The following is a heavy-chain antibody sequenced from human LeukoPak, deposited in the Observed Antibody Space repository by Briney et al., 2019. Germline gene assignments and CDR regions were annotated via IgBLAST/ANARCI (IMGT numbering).Heavy chain of an antibody. J-gene: IGHJ4*02. D-gene: IGHD6-19*01. CDR3: AKDAWSGWYGYYFDY. V-gene: IGHV3-23*01. CDR2: ISGSGGST. CDR1: GFTFSRYA. Sequence: GGSLRLPCAASGFTFSRYAMSWGRQAQGTGLEWVSAISGSGGSTYYADSVKGRFTISRDNSKNTLYLQMNSLRAEATAVYYCAKDAWSGWYGYYFDYWGQGTLVTVSS.